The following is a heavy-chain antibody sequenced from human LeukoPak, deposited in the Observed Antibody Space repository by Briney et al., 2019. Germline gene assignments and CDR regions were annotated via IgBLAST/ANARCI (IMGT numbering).Heavy chain of an antibody. CDR2: ISAYHGNT. CDR3: ARGPHLFLTNYFIAY. Sequence: GASVKGSCKASGYTFTGYYMHWVRQATGQGIEWMGWISAYHGNTNYAQKLQGRVTMTTDTSTSTAYMELRSLRSDDTAVYYCARGPHLFLTNYFIAYWGQGTLVTVSS. V-gene: IGHV1-18*04. J-gene: IGHJ4*02. CDR1: GYTFTGYY. D-gene: IGHD3-9*01.